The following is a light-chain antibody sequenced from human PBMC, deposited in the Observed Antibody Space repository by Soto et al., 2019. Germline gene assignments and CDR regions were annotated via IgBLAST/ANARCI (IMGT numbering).Light chain of an antibody. Sequence: PGARATLSCRASETVTNSYLAWYQQNPGQAPRLVIYGASTRATGIPDRFGGSGSGTDFTLTISRLEPEDFAVYYCQQYGSSSLTFGGGTKVEIK. CDR2: GAS. CDR1: ETVTNSY. V-gene: IGKV3-20*01. J-gene: IGKJ4*01. CDR3: QQYGSSSLT.